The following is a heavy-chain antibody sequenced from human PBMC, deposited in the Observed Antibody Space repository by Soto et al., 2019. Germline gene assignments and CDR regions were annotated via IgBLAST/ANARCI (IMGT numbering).Heavy chain of an antibody. CDR2: IYYSGST. J-gene: IGHJ4*02. D-gene: IGHD7-27*01. Sequence: SETLSLTCTVSGGSISSSSYYWGWIRQPPGMGLEWIGSIYYSGSTYYNPSLKSRVTISEDTSKNQFSLKLSSVTAADTAVYYCARHEQTELGMGYWGQGTLVTVSS. CDR1: GGSISSSSYY. V-gene: IGHV4-39*01. CDR3: ARHEQTELGMGY.